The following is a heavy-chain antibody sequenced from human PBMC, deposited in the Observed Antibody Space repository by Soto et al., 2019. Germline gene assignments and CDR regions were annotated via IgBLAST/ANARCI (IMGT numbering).Heavy chain of an antibody. J-gene: IGHJ4*02. CDR2: IIPIFGTA. CDR3: ARESRYCSGGSCYFLPGIDY. CDR1: GYTFTSYG. V-gene: IGHV1-69*13. Sequence: SVKVSCKASGYTFTSYGISWVRQAPGQGLEWMGGIIPIFGTANYAQKFQGRVTITADESTSTAYMELSSLRSEDTAVYYCARESRYCSGGSCYFLPGIDYWGQGTLVTVSS. D-gene: IGHD2-15*01.